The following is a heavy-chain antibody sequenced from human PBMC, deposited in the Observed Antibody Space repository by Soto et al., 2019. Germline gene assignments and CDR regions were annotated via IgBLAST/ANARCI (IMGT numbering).Heavy chain of an antibody. CDR3: ARGPNWGYRFDS. Sequence: QVQLVQSGAEVKKPGSSVKVSCEASGGTFSGHAISWVRQAPGQGPEWMGGLIPLFGTTQHEQNCQDRLTINADKYTSTADMALTSLKFADMAIYYSARGPNWGYRFDSWGQGTLVTVSS. V-gene: IGHV1-69*06. D-gene: IGHD7-27*01. J-gene: IGHJ4*02. CDR1: GGTFSGHA. CDR2: LIPLFGTT.